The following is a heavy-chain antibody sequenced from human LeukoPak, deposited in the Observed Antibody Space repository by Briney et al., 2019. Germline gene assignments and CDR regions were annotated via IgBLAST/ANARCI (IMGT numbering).Heavy chain of an antibody. CDR1: GGSISSYY. D-gene: IGHD1-1*01. CDR3: ARDRGTILYYYGMDV. CDR2: IYYSGST. Sequence: SETLSLTCTVSGGSISSYYWSWIRQPPGKGLEWIGYIYYSGSTNHNPSLKSRVTISVDTSKNQFSLKLSSVTAADTAVYYCARDRGTILYYYGMDVWGQGTTVTVSS. J-gene: IGHJ6*02. V-gene: IGHV4-59*01.